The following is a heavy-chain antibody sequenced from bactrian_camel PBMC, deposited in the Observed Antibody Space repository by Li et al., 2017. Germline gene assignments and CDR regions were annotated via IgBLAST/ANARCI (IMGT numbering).Heavy chain of an antibody. CDR2: IGTEGTP. J-gene: IGHJ4*01. V-gene: IGHV3S9*01. CDR3: AVTPLFVMDKGALCGGPGRGNEYLY. D-gene: IGHD1*01. CDR1: TDAGTRLC. Sequence: HVQLVESGGGSVQAGGSLRLSCTASTDAGTRLCMGWFRQVPGKGREEVATIGTEGTPWYTDSVKDRFAISQDNATNTKTVYLQMSSLKPEDTAMYYCAVTPLFVMDKGALCGGPGRGNEYLYWGQGTQVTVS.